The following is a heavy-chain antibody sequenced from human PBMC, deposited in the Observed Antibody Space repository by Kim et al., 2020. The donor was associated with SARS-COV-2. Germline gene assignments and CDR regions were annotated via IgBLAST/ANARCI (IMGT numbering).Heavy chain of an antibody. V-gene: IGHV1-2*02. CDR1: GYTFTGYY. Sequence: ASVKVSCKASGYTFTGYYMHWVRQAPGQGLEWMGWINPNSGGTNYAQKFQGRVTMTRDTSISTAYMELSRLRSDDTAVYYCASHTVVTPSSYYYGMDVWGQGTTVTVSS. CDR3: ASHTVVTPSSYYYGMDV. J-gene: IGHJ6*02. D-gene: IGHD2-21*02. CDR2: INPNSGGT.